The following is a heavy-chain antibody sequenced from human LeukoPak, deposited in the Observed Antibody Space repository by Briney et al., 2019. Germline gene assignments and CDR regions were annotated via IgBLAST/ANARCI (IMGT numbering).Heavy chain of an antibody. J-gene: IGHJ4*02. D-gene: IGHD6-13*01. CDR3: TQNLVAAAGDH. CDR1: GFTFSNYW. V-gene: IGHV3-7*01. CDR2: IKPDGSVG. Sequence: GGSLRLSCAASGFTFSNYWMTWVRQAPGKGLEWVANIKPDGSVGYYVDSVRGRFIISRDNAGNSLCLQMNSLRVEDTAVYYCTQNLVAAAGDHWGQGTLLIVSS.